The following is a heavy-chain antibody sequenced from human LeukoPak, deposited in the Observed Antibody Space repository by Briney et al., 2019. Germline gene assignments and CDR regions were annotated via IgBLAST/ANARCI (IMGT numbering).Heavy chain of an antibody. CDR1: GFTFSSYA. CDR2: ISGSGGST. Sequence: PGGSLRLSCAASGFTFSSYAMSWVPQAPGKGLEWVSAISGSGGSTHYADSVKGRFTISRDNSKNTLYLQMNSLRAEDTAVYYCAKTGYYDSSGSYFDYWGQGTLVTVSS. V-gene: IGHV3-23*01. D-gene: IGHD3-22*01. CDR3: AKTGYYDSSGSYFDY. J-gene: IGHJ4*02.